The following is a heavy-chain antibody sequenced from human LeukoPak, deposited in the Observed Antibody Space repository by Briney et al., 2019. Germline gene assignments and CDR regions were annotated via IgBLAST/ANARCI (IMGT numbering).Heavy chain of an antibody. D-gene: IGHD5-18*01. J-gene: IGHJ4*02. V-gene: IGHV3-66*01. CDR1: GFTVSSND. Sequence: GGSLRLSCAASGFTVSSNDMSWVRQAPGKGLEWVSVIYSGGSTYYADSVKGRFTISRDNSKNALYLQMNSLRAEDTAVYYCARATLMHTAMAINYYFDYWGQGTLVTVSS. CDR2: IYSGGST. CDR3: ARATLMHTAMAINYYFDY.